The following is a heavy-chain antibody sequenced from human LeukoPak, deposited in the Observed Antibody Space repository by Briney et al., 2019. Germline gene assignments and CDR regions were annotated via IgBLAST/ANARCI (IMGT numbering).Heavy chain of an antibody. Sequence: GGSLRLSCAASGFTFSSYAMSWARHAPGKGLEWVSAISGSGGSTYYADSVKGRFTISRDNSKNTLYLQMNSLRAEDTAVYYCASRGHCSGGSCADYWGQGTLVTVSS. CDR2: ISGSGGST. J-gene: IGHJ4*02. CDR3: ASRGHCSGGSCADY. CDR1: GFTFSSYA. D-gene: IGHD2-15*01. V-gene: IGHV3-23*01.